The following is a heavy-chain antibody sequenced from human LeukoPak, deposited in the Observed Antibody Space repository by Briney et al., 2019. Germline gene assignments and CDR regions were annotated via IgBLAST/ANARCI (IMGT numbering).Heavy chain of an antibody. J-gene: IGHJ5*02. CDR1: GYTLTELS. V-gene: IGHV1-24*01. CDR2: FDPEDGET. D-gene: IGHD2-8*01. CDR3: APFLYCTNGVCLNWFDP. Sequence: EASVKVSCKVSGYTLTELSMHWVRQAPGKGLEWMGGFDPEDGETIYAQKFQGRVTMTEDTSTDTAYMELSNLRSEDTAVYYCAPFLYCTNGVCLNWFDPWGQGTLVTVSS.